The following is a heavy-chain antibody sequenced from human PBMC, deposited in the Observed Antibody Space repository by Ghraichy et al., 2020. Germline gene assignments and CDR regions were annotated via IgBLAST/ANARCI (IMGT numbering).Heavy chain of an antibody. CDR3: VRRRHLVTGGQNWFDP. D-gene: IGHD6-6*01. Sequence: GGSLRLSCKGSGYSFTTYWIGWVRQMPGKGLEWMGIIYPDDSDTRYSPSFEGQVTISADKSINTAYLQWSSLKASDTAMYYCVRRRHLVTGGQNWFDPWGQGTLVTVSS. V-gene: IGHV5-51*01. J-gene: IGHJ5*02. CDR1: GYSFTTYW. CDR2: IYPDDSDT.